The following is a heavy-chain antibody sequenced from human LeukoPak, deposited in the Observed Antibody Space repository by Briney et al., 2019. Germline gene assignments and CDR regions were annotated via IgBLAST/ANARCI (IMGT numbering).Heavy chain of an antibody. Sequence: GGSLRLSCEASGFTFRSFAMSWVRQAPGKGLEWLSGISASGHYIYQADSVKGRFTISRDNSKNTLYIEINSVRVEDTAVYYCARDGSWGDYQFYFYMDVWGKGTTVTVSS. V-gene: IGHV3-23*01. J-gene: IGHJ6*03. CDR2: ISASGHYI. D-gene: IGHD2-2*01. CDR3: ARDGSWGDYQFYFYMDV. CDR1: GFTFRSFA.